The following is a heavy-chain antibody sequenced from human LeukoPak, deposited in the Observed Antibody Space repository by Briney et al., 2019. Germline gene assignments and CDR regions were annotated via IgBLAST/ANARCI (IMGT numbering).Heavy chain of an antibody. CDR1: GFTVSGNY. D-gene: IGHD3-22*01. V-gene: IGHV3-53*05. CDR3: AKDYYDSSGYSPYDY. Sequence: PGGSLRLSCAASGFTVSGNYMSWVRQAPGKGLEWISLIYSGGDTYYPDSVRGRFTISRDNSKNTLYLQMNSLRAEDTAVYYCAKDYYDSSGYSPYDYWGQGTLVTVSS. CDR2: IYSGGDT. J-gene: IGHJ4*02.